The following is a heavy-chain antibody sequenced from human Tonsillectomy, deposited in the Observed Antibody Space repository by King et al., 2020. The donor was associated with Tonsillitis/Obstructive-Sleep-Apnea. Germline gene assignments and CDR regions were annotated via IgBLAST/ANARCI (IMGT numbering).Heavy chain of an antibody. CDR2: IHPNSGGT. CDR3: AGGEYYFDY. D-gene: IGHD3-10*01. CDR1: GYTFTGYY. V-gene: IGHV1-2*04. Sequence: LQLVQSGAEVKKPGASVKVSCKASGYTFTGYYIHWVRQAPGQGVEWMGCIHPNSGGTNFAQKFQGCVTMTRDTSISTAYMEMRRLRSADTAVYYCAGGEYYFDYWGQGTLVTVSS. J-gene: IGHJ4*02.